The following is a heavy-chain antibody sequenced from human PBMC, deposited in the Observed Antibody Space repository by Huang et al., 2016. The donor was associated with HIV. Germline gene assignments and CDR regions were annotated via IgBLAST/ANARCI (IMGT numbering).Heavy chain of an antibody. J-gene: IGHJ4*02. CDR1: GFNFTTSW. V-gene: IGHV5-51*03. CDR3: ARLAGGTWSYYFDL. D-gene: IGHD3-10*01. CDR2: SYPGDSHT. Sequence: EVELVQSGTEVKKPGESLKIYCKGSGFNFTTSWIGWVRQMAGKGLECMGSSYPGDSHTRYSPSFQGQVTMSVYKAINTAYLHWSSLKASDTAMYYCARLAGGTWSYYFDLWGQGALVTVSS.